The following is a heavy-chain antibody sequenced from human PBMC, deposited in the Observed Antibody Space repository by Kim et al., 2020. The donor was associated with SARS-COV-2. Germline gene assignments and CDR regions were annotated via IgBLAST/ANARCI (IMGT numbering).Heavy chain of an antibody. D-gene: IGHD3-16*02. J-gene: IGHJ4*02. CDR3: ARARGSYRYTVFDY. Sequence: TPSLKSRVTISVDTSKNQFSLKLSSVTAADTAVYYCARARGSYRYTVFDYWGQGTLVTVSS. V-gene: IGHV4-31*02.